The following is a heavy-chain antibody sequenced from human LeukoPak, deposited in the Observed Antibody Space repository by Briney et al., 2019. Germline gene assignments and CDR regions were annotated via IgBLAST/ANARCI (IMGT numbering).Heavy chain of an antibody. V-gene: IGHV6-1*01. CDR3: TRARDAFTRKSVFDI. D-gene: IGHD3-16*01. J-gene: IGHJ3*02. CDR1: GDSVSSNSAA. Sequence: SQTLSLTCAISGDSVSSNSAAWSWIRQSPSRGLEWLGRTYYRSKWYNDYAVSVKSRITVNPDTSKNQFSLQLNSVTPEDTAVYYCTRARDAFTRKSVFDIWGQGTMVTVSS. CDR2: TYYRSKWYN.